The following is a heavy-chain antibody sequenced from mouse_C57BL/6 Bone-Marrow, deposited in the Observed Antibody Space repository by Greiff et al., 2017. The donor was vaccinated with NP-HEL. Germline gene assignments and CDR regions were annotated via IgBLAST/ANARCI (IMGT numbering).Heavy chain of an antibody. D-gene: IGHD1-1*01. CDR1: GYSITSGYY. Sequence: VQLQQSGPGLVKPSQSLSLTCSVTGYSITSGYYWNWIRQFPGNQLEWMGYISYDGSNNYNPSLKNRISITRDTSKNQFFLKLNSVTTEDTATYYCARVFITTVVDWYFDVWGTGTTVTVSS. J-gene: IGHJ1*03. CDR3: ARVFITTVVDWYFDV. CDR2: ISYDGSN. V-gene: IGHV3-6*01.